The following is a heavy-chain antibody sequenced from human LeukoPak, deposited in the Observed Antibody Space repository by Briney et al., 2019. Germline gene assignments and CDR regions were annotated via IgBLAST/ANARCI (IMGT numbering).Heavy chain of an antibody. CDR1: GFTFSSYG. CDR2: ISYDGSNK. D-gene: IGHD4-17*01. CDR3: AKEMDDYGLDY. J-gene: IGHJ4*02. Sequence: PGGSLRLSCAASGFTFSSYGMHWVRQAPGKGLEWVAVISYDGSNKYYADSVKGRFTISRDNSKNTLYLQMNSLRAEDTAVYYCAKEMDDYGLDYWGQGTLVTVSS. V-gene: IGHV3-30*18.